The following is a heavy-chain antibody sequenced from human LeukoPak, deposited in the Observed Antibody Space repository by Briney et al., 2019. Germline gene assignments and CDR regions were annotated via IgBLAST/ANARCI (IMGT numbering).Heavy chain of an antibody. CDR3: ARSSTGYYGSGSYYPYYMDV. V-gene: IGHV3-33*01. D-gene: IGHD3-10*01. CDR2: IWYDGSNK. CDR1: GFTSSSYG. Sequence: PGRSLRLSCAASGFTSSSYGMHWVRQAPGKGLEWVAVIWYDGSNKYYADSVKGRFTISRDNSKNTLYLQMNSLRAEDTAVYYCARSSTGYYGSGSYYPYYMDVWGKGTTVTVSS. J-gene: IGHJ6*03.